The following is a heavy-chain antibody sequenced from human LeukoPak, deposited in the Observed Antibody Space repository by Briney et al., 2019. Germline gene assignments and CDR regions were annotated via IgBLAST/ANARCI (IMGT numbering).Heavy chain of an antibody. V-gene: IGHV3-7*01. D-gene: IGHD6-6*01. CDR1: GFTFSSYW. CDR3: ARDRRGYYYYYMDV. J-gene: IGHJ6*03. Sequence: GGSLRLSCAASGFTFSSYWMSWVRQAPGKGLEWVANIKQDGSEKYYVDSVKGRFTISRDNAKNSLYLQTDSLRAEDTAVYYCARDRRGYYYYYMDVWGKGTTVTVSS. CDR2: IKQDGSEK.